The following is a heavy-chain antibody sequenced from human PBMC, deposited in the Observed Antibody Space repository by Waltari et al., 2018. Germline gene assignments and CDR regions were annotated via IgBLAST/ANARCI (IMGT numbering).Heavy chain of an antibody. CDR3: ARDTGSGEEWWLRWDYYGMDV. J-gene: IGHJ6*02. Sequence: QVQLVQSGAEVKKPGASVKVSCKASGYTFTSYAMHWVRQAPGQRLEWMGWINAGNGNTKYSQKFQGRVTITRDTSASTAYMELSSLRSEDTAVYYCARDTGSGEEWWLRWDYYGMDVWGQGTTVTVSS. V-gene: IGHV1-3*01. D-gene: IGHD2-15*01. CDR1: GYTFTSYA. CDR2: INAGNGNT.